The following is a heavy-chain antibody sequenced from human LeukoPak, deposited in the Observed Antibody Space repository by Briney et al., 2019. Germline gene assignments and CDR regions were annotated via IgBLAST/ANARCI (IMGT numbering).Heavy chain of an antibody. CDR2: ISYTVTS. Sequence: KPSETLSLTCTVSGGSISTYYWSWIRQPPGKGLEWIGYISYTVTSNYNPSLKSRVTISVDTSKNQFSLKLSSVTAADTAVYYCARDNGISGSGFDYWGQGTLVTVSS. V-gene: IGHV4-59*01. J-gene: IGHJ4*02. CDR3: ARDNGISGSGFDY. CDR1: GGSISTYY. D-gene: IGHD1-20*01.